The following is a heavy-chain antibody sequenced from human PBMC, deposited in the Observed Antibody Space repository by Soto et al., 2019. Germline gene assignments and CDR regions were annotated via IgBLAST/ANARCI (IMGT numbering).Heavy chain of an antibody. Sequence: SGPTLVNPTETLTLTCTVSGFSLSTGRMGVSWIRQPPGKALEWLAHIFSDNERSYSTSMQGRLTISKDPSGSQVVLSMTNLDPVDTGTYCCVRMNADSYQFYDAMDVWGQGTTVTVSS. CDR2: IFSDNER. CDR1: GFSLSTGRMG. V-gene: IGHV2-26*01. CDR3: VRMNADSYQFYDAMDV. D-gene: IGHD5-12*01. J-gene: IGHJ6*02.